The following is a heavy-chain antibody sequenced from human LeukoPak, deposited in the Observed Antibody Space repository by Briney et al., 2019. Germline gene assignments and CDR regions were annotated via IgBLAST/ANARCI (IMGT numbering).Heavy chain of an antibody. CDR2: AYYSGST. Sequence: PSETLSLTCSVFDGSISNYYWSWIRKPPGKGLEWIGYAYYSGSTTYNPSLESRVTISVDTSKNQFSLKLTAVTAADTAVYYCARNSAVATSRSWFDPWGQGTLVTVSS. V-gene: IGHV4-59*08. CDR3: ARNSAVATSRSWFDP. J-gene: IGHJ5*02. D-gene: IGHD6-19*01. CDR1: DGSISNYY.